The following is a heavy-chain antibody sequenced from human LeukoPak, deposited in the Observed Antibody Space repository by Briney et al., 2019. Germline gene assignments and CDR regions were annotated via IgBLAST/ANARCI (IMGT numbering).Heavy chain of an antibody. CDR2: FSRTGDTT. J-gene: IGHJ3*01. V-gene: IGHV3-23*01. D-gene: IGHD2-15*01. CDR1: RFTFSNYA. CDR3: AKDRSDLAATSAFDV. Sequence: GGSLRLSCAASRFTFSNYAMSWVRQAPGKGLEWVSTFSRTGDTTFYADSVKGRFTISRDNSKNTLYLQMNSLRAEDTAVYFCAKDRSDLAATSAFDVWGQGTMVTASS.